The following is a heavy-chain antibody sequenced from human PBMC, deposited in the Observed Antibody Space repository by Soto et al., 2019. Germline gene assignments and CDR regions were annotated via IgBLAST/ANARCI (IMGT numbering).Heavy chain of an antibody. CDR1: GFTFSSYG. Sequence: GSLRLSCAASGFTFSSYGMHWVRQAPGKGLEWVAVISYDGSNKYYADSVKGRFTISRDNSKNTLYLQMNSLRAEDTAVYYCAKDPSSSGYYYYGMDVWGQGTTVTVSS. D-gene: IGHD6-13*01. V-gene: IGHV3-30*18. J-gene: IGHJ6*02. CDR3: AKDPSSSGYYYYGMDV. CDR2: ISYDGSNK.